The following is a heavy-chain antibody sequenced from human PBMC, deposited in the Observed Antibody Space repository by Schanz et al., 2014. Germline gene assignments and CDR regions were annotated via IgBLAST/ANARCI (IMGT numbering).Heavy chain of an antibody. CDR1: RHSFSSSNW. J-gene: IGHJ6*02. CDR3: ARDSLRGATGGYGMDV. CDR2: IYYSGNT. Sequence: QVQLQQWGAGLLKPSETLSLTCVVSRHSFSSSNWWGWIRQSPGKGLEWIGYIYYSGNTYYNPSLKSRVTISVDKSKNQFSRKVRSVTAADTAVYYCARDSLRGATGGYGMDVWGQGTTVTVSS. D-gene: IGHD2-8*02. V-gene: IGHV4-28*03.